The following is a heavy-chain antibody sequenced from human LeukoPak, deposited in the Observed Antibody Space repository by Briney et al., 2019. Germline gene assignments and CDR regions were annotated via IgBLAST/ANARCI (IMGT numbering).Heavy chain of an antibody. V-gene: IGHV1-69*13. Sequence: ASVKVSCKASGGTFSSYAISWVRQAPGQGLERMGGIIPIFGTANYAQKFQGRVTITADESTSTAYMELSSLRSEDTAVYYCARAHLGPAAIPSWFDPWGQGTLVTVSS. CDR1: GGTFSSYA. D-gene: IGHD2-2*01. CDR3: ARAHLGPAAIPSWFDP. CDR2: IIPIFGTA. J-gene: IGHJ5*02.